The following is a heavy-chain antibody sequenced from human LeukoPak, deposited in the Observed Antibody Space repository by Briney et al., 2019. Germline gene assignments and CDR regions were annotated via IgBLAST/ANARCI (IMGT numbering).Heavy chain of an antibody. D-gene: IGHD6-6*01. CDR1: GGSISSYY. CDR3: ARAMSSSAPIYYYYYYMDV. V-gene: IGHV4-59*01. CDR2: IYHSGST. J-gene: IGHJ6*03. Sequence: SETLSLTCTVSGGSISSYYWSWIRQPPGKGLEWIGYIYHSGSTNYNPSLKSRVTISVDTSKNQFSLKLSSVTAADTAVYYCARAMSSSAPIYYYYYYMDVWGKGTTVTVSS.